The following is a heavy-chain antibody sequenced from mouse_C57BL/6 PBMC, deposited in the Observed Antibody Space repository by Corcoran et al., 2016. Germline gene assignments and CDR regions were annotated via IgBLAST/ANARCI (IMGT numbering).Heavy chain of an antibody. J-gene: IGHJ4*01. CDR2: ISYNGSN. CDR3: ARAQLRLHAMDY. V-gene: IGHV3-6*01. D-gene: IGHD3-2*02. Sequence: DVQIQESGPGLVKPSQSLSLTCSVTGYSITSGYYWNWSRQFPGNKLEWMGYISYNGSNNYNPSLKNRISITRDTSKNQFCLKLNSVTTEDTATYYCARAQLRLHAMDYWGQGTSVTVSS. CDR1: GYSITSGYY.